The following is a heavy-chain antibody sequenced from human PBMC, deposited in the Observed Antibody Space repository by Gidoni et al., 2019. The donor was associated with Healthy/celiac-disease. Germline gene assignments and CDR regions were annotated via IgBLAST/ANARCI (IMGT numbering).Heavy chain of an antibody. V-gene: IGHV3-30*18. CDR3: AKDVRYGDYGRTKYGMDV. Sequence: QVQLVESGGGVVQPGRSMRLSCAASGFTFSSYARHWVRQAPGKGLEWVAVISYDGSNKYYADSVKGRFTISRDNSKNTLYLQMNSLRAEDTAVYYCAKDVRYGDYGRTKYGMDVWGQGTTVTVSS. D-gene: IGHD4-17*01. CDR1: GFTFSSYA. CDR2: ISYDGSNK. J-gene: IGHJ6*02.